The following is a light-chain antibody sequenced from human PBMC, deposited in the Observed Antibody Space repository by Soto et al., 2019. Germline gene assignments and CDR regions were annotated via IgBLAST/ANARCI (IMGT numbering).Light chain of an antibody. Sequence: DIPMTQSPSSLSASVGDRVTITCRASQSISSYLNWYQQKPGKAPKLLIYAASSLQSGVPSRFSGSGSGTDFTPTIGSLQPEDFATYYCHQSSSTPSTFGQGTKLEIK. J-gene: IGKJ2*01. CDR1: QSISSY. V-gene: IGKV1-39*01. CDR2: AAS. CDR3: HQSSSTPST.